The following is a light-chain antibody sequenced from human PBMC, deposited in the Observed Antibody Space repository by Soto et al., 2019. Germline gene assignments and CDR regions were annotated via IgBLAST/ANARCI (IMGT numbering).Light chain of an antibody. J-gene: IGKJ5*01. CDR1: QDIDNY. Sequence: PFTPSPSSPFSSLGDKGALTFPASQDIDNYLAWYQQKPGKAPKLLISVASTLQRGVPPRFSGSGSGTDFTLTISSLQPEDFATYYCQQLSHYPITFGQGTRLEIK. V-gene: IGKV1-9*01. CDR3: QQLSHYPIT. CDR2: VAS.